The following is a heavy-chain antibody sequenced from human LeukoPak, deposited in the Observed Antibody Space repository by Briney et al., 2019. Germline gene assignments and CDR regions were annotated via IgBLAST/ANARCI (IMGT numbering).Heavy chain of an antibody. V-gene: IGHV3-74*01. CDR3: ARGGIVGAINYFDY. Sequence: PGGSLRLSCAASGFTFSSYWMHWVRQAPGKGLVWVSRINTDGSSTSYADSVKGRFTISRDNAKNTLYLQMNSLRAEDTAVYYCARGGIVGAINYFDYWGQGTLVTVSS. CDR2: INTDGSST. CDR1: GFTFSSYW. J-gene: IGHJ4*02. D-gene: IGHD1-26*01.